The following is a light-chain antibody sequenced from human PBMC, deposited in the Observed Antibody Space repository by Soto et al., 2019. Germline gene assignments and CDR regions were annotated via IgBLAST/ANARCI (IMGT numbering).Light chain of an antibody. V-gene: IGKV1-5*03. CDR1: QSISTL. CDR2: KAS. Sequence: DFQLTQSPSFLSASVGDRVTITCRASQSISTLLAWYQQKPGKAPKLLIYKASSLESGVPSRFSGSGSWTEFTLTISSLQPDDFASYYCQQYNNIPVTFGGGTKVDIK. J-gene: IGKJ4*01. CDR3: QQYNNIPVT.